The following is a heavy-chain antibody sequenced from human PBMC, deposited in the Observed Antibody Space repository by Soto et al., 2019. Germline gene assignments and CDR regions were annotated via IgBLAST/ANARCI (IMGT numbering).Heavy chain of an antibody. V-gene: IGHV3-7*05. CDR2: IKQDGGDK. CDR1: GFTCSNYW. CDR3: ARVQSLAGVY. Sequence: ESGGGLVQPGGSLRLSCAASGFTCSNYWMSWVRQAPGKGLEWVANIKQDGGDKYYVDSGKGRFSISRDNAKNSLYLHMNSLRAEDTAVYYCARVQSLAGVYWGQGTLVTVSS. J-gene: IGHJ4*02. D-gene: IGHD6-19*01.